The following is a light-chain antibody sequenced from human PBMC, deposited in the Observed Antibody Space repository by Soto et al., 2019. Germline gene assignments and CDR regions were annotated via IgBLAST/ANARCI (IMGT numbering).Light chain of an antibody. CDR2: DAS. CDR3: QLRSNWPPWT. CDR1: QSVSSY. J-gene: IGKJ1*01. V-gene: IGKV3-11*01. Sequence: EIVLTQSPATLSLSPGERATLSCRASQSVSSYLAWYQQKPGQAPRLLIYDASNRSTGIPARFSGSGSGTDFTLTISSLETEDFTVYYCQLRSNWPPWTYGQGTKVEIK.